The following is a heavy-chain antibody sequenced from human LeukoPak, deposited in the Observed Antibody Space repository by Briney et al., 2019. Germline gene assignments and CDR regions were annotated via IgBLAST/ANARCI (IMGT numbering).Heavy chain of an antibody. CDR2: IWYDGSKE. D-gene: IGHD5-18*01. J-gene: IGHJ4*02. CDR1: GFSFSSYG. Sequence: GGSLRLSCAASGFSFSSYGMHWVRQAPGKGREWVAVIWYDGSKEYYADSVKGRFTISRDNSKNTLYLQMNSLRAEDTAVYYCAKDRDTAMEIDYWGQGTLVTVSS. CDR3: AKDRDTAMEIDY. V-gene: IGHV3-33*06.